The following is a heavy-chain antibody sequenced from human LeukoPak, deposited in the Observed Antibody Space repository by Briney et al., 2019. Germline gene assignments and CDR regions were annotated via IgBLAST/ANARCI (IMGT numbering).Heavy chain of an antibody. CDR3: ARKYGDHYYYYYMDV. CDR2: IYYSGST. CDR1: GGSIGSYY. J-gene: IGHJ6*03. D-gene: IGHD4-17*01. V-gene: IGHV4-59*01. Sequence: SETLSLTCTVSGGSIGSYYWSWIRQPPGKGLEWIGYIYYSGSTNYNPSLKSRVTISVDTSKNQFSLRLRSVTAADTAVYYCARKYGDHYYYYYMDVWGKGITVTVSS.